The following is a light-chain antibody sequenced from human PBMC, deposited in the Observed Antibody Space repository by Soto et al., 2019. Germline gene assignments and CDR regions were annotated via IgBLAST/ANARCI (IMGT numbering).Light chain of an antibody. CDR2: AAS. CDR3: QQSYNTPT. CDR1: QNINFY. Sequence: DIQMTQSPSSLSASVGDRITITCRASQNINFYLNWFQQKPGKAPKVLIYAASSLQVGVPSRFSGSGSGTDFNLTISSLQPEDFETYFCQQSYNTPTFGGGTRWIS. J-gene: IGKJ4*01. V-gene: IGKV1-39*01.